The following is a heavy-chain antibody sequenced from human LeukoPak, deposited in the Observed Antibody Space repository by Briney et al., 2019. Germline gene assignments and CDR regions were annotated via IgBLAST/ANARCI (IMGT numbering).Heavy chain of an antibody. V-gene: IGHV3-11*04. J-gene: IGHJ6*03. CDR1: GFTFSDYY. D-gene: IGHD2-21*01. Sequence: KPGGSLRLSCAASGFTFSDYYMSWIRQAPGKGLEWVSYISSSGGTIYYADSVKGRFTISRDNAKNSLYLQMNSLRAEDTAVYYCARVIEDAYYYYYMDVWGKGTTVTVSS. CDR3: ARVIEDAYYYYYMDV. CDR2: ISSSGGTI.